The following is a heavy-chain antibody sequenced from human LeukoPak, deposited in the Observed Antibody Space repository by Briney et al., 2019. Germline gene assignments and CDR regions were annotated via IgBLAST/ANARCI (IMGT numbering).Heavy chain of an antibody. CDR2: ISYIGST. V-gene: IGHV4-59*11. D-gene: IGHD4-17*01. J-gene: IGHJ3*02. CDR1: TDSFSSHS. Sequence: SETLCLTCAVSTDSFSSHSWTWIRQPPGKGLEWIGYISYIGSTNYNPSLKSRVTISIDTSKNQFSLKLSSVTAADTAVYYCARDLAAVTKGFDIWGQGTMVSVSS. CDR3: ARDLAAVTKGFDI.